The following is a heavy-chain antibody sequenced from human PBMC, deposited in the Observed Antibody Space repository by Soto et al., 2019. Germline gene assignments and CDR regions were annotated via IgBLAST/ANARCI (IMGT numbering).Heavy chain of an antibody. D-gene: IGHD2-21*02. V-gene: IGHV4-31*03. CDR3: PSVVGGDSESFSAY. CDR1: CGSSSGRACC. Sequence: LSLTSSVACGSSSGRACCGSCIPKHPGKGLEWIGNIYYSGTTYYNPALKSRLLMSVDTSKNHFSLNRNSVTAADTAMYFCPSVVGGDSESFSAYWGKRVLVTVSS. J-gene: IGHJ4*02. CDR2: IYYSGTT.